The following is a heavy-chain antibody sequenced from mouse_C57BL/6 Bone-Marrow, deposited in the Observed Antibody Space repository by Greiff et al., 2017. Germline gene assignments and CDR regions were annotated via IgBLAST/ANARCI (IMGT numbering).Heavy chain of an antibody. V-gene: IGHV1-15*01. CDR2: IDPETGGT. CDR1: GYTFTDYE. D-gene: IGHD2-5*01. J-gene: IGHJ2*01. CDR3: TRGGYSNYGDY. Sequence: VQLQQSGAELVRPGASVTLSCKASGYTFTDYEMHWVKQTPVHGLEWIGAIDPETGGTAYNQKFKGKAILTADKYSSTAYMELRSLTSEDSAVYYCTRGGYSNYGDYWGRGTTLTVSS.